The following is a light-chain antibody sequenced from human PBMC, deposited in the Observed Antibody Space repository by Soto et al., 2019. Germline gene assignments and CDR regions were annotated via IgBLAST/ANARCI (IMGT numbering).Light chain of an antibody. V-gene: IGKV3-15*01. J-gene: IGKJ2*01. CDR2: DAS. Sequence: EIVLTQSPATLSLSPGARATLSCSASQSISRSLAWYQQKPGQAPRLLISDASTRATGSPARFSGSGSGTEFTLTISSLQSEDFALYYCHQYNSWPPGTFGQGTKVDIK. CDR3: HQYNSWPPGT. CDR1: QSISRS.